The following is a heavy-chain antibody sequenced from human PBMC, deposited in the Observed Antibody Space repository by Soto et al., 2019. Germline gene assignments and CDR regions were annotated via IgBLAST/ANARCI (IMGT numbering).Heavy chain of an antibody. CDR1: GYTFTSYG. Sequence: ASVKVSCKASGYTFTSYGISWVRQAPGQGLEWMGWISAYNGNTNYAQKLQGRVTMTTDTSTSTAYMELSSLRSEDTAVYYCARVYSYGYHDAFDIWGQGTMVTVSS. D-gene: IGHD5-18*01. CDR2: ISAYNGNT. J-gene: IGHJ3*02. CDR3: ARVYSYGYHDAFDI. V-gene: IGHV1-18*01.